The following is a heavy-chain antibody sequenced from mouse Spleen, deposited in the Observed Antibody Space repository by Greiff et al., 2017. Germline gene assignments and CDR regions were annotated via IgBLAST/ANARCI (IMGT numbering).Heavy chain of an antibody. CDR3: ARPYDGSYEYFDV. CDR2: INPNNGGT. V-gene: IGHV1-26*01. D-gene: IGHD2-10*01. CDR1: GYTFTDYY. J-gene: IGHJ1*01. Sequence: EVQLQQSGPELVKPGASVKISCKASGYTFTDYYMNWVKQSHGKSLEWIGDINPNNGGTSYNQKFKGKATLTVDKSSSTAYMELRSLTSEDSAVYYCARPYDGSYEYFDVWGAGTTVTVSS.